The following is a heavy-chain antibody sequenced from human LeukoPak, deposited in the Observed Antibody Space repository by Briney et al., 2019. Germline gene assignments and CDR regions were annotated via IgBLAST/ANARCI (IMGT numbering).Heavy chain of an antibody. D-gene: IGHD3-22*01. CDR2: ISYDGSNK. V-gene: IGHV3-30*18. Sequence: GGSLRLSCAASGFTFSNYGMHWVRQAPGKGLEWVAVISYDGSNKYYGDSVRGRFTISRDNSKNTLYLQMNSLRAEDTSVYYFAKPDYYDSSGHFAYWGQATLVTVPS. J-gene: IGHJ4*02. CDR1: GFTFSNYG. CDR3: AKPDYYDSSGHFAY.